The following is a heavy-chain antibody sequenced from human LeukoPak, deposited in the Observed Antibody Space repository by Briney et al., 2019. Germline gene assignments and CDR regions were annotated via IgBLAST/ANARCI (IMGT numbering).Heavy chain of an antibody. CDR1: GYTFTSYG. CDR2: ISACNGNT. D-gene: IGHD6-13*01. Sequence: ASVKVSCKASGYTFTSYGISWVRQAPGQGLEWMGWISACNGNTNYAQKLQGRVTMTTDTSTSTAYMELRSLRSDDTAVYYCARAVAGSSWGPDAFDIWGQGTMVTVSS. CDR3: ARAVAGSSWGPDAFDI. V-gene: IGHV1-18*01. J-gene: IGHJ3*02.